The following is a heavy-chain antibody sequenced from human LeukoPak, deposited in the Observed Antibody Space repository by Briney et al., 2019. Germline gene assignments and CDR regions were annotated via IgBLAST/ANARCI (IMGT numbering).Heavy chain of an antibody. CDR3: ARDTGGGYSCYDC. CDR1: GFTFRSDG. V-gene: IGHV3-7*01. Sequence: GGSLRLSCAASGFTFRSDGMHWVRQAPGKGLEWVANIKQDGSEKYYVDSVKGRFTISRDNAKNSLYLQMNSLRAEDTAVYYCARDTGGGYSCYDCWGQGTLVTVSS. J-gene: IGHJ4*02. D-gene: IGHD5-18*01. CDR2: IKQDGSEK.